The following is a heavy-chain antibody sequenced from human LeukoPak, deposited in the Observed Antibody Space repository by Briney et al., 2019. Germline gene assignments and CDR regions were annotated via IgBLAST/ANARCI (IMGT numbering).Heavy chain of an antibody. CDR1: GFTLSSKW. J-gene: IGHJ4*02. D-gene: IGHD3-10*01. V-gene: IGHV3-7*01. Sequence: PGGSLRLSCAASGFTLSSKWMSWVREAPGKGLEWVANIKQDGGEKYYVDSVKGRFTISRDNAKNSLYLQMNSLRAEDTAVYYCARVGVTYYYGSGSWKFDYWGQGTLVTVSS. CDR2: IKQDGGEK. CDR3: ARVGVTYYYGSGSWKFDY.